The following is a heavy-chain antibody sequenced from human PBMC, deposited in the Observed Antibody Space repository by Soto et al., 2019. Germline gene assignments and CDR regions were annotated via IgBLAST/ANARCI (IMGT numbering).Heavy chain of an antibody. D-gene: IGHD3-10*01. CDR2: IWYDGSNK. Sequence: QVQLVESGGGVVQPGRSLRLSCAASGFTFSSYGMHWVRQAPGKGLEWVAVIWYDGSNKYYADSVKGRFTISRDNSKNTLDLQMNSRRAEDTAVYYCARMGITMVRGVNYYYYYGMDVWGQGTTVTVSS. CDR1: GFTFSSYG. CDR3: ARMGITMVRGVNYYYYYGMDV. V-gene: IGHV3-33*01. J-gene: IGHJ6*02.